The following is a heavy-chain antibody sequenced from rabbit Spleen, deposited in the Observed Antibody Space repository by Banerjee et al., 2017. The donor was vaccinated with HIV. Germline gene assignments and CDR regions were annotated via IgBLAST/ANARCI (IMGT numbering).Heavy chain of an antibody. CDR2: IYTGSGRT. CDR3: ARDGSGGISYYFNL. J-gene: IGHJ4*01. D-gene: IGHD1-1*01. CDR1: GFDLSSYYD. Sequence: QSLEESGGGLVKPEGSLTLTCKASGFDLSSYYDMCWVRQAPGKGLEWIACIYTGSGRTYYASWAKGRFTISKTSSTTVTLQMTSLTAADTATYFCARDGSGGISYYFNLWGQGTLVTVS. V-gene: IGHV1S40*01.